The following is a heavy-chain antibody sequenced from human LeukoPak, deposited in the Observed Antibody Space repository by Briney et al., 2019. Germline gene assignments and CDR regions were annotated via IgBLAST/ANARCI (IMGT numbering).Heavy chain of an antibody. J-gene: IGHJ4*02. CDR2: ITSSSSYM. D-gene: IGHD5-18*01. CDR3: ARKREYGDTAMVTSLFDY. Sequence: GGSLRLSCAASGFTFSSYSMNWVRQAPGKGLEWVSSITSSSSYMYYADSVKGLFTITRDNAKNSLYLQLNSLRAEDTAVYYCARKREYGDTAMVTSLFDYWGQGTLVTVSS. V-gene: IGHV3-21*01. CDR1: GFTFSSYS.